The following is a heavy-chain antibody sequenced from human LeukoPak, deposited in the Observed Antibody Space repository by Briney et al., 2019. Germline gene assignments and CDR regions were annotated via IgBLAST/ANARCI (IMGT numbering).Heavy chain of an antibody. V-gene: IGHV3-23*01. D-gene: IGHD6-19*01. CDR2: ISGSGGST. CDR3: ARDPGYSSGFDY. J-gene: IGHJ4*02. CDR1: GFTFSSYG. Sequence: GGTLRLSCAASGFTFSSYGMSWVRQAPGKGLEWVSAISGSGGSTYYADSVKGRFTISRDNSKNTLYLQMNSLRAEDTAVYYCARDPGYSSGFDYWGQGTLVTVSS.